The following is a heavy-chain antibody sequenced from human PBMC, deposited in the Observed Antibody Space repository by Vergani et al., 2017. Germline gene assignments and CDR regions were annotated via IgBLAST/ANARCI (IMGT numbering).Heavy chain of an antibody. CDR1: GGSISSYY. Sequence: QVQLQESGPGLVKPSETLSLTCTVSGGSISSYYWSWIRQPAGKGLEWIGRIYTSGSTNYNPSLESRVTMSVDTSKNQFSLKLSSVTAADTAVYYCARENIGNYDFWSGYYEYYYMDVWGKGTTVTVSS. CDR3: ARENIGNYDFWSGYYEYYYMDV. D-gene: IGHD3-3*01. J-gene: IGHJ6*03. CDR2: IYTSGST. V-gene: IGHV4-4*07.